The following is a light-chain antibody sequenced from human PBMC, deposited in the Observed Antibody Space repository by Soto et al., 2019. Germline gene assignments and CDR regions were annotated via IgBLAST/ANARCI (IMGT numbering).Light chain of an antibody. J-gene: IGKJ4*01. V-gene: IGKV3D-20*02. CDR2: GAS. Sequence: IVLTQSPGTLSLSPGERATLSCRASGTVSSRFLAWYQQKPGQSPRLLIYGASNRAAGIPARFSGSGSGTDFTLTISSLEPEDFAVYYCQQRSNWPLTFGGGTKVDIK. CDR1: GTVSSRF. CDR3: QQRSNWPLT.